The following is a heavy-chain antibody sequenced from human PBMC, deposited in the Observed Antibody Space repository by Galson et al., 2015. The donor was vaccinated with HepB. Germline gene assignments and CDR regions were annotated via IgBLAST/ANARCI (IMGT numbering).Heavy chain of an antibody. Sequence: SLRLSCAASGFTFDDYGMNWGRHAPGQGLELDSGIHWNGGSTGYAKSVQGRFNILRDNAKNYLYLQMNSLTAEDTAFYYCARAGGSVYDFVWFDPWGQGTLVTVSS. J-gene: IGHJ5*02. CDR2: IHWNGGST. D-gene: IGHD5/OR15-5a*01. V-gene: IGHV3-20*04. CDR3: ARAGGSVYDFVWFDP. CDR1: GFTFDDYG.